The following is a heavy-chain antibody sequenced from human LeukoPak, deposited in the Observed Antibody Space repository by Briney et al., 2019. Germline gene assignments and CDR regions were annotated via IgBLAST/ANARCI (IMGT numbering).Heavy chain of an antibody. J-gene: IGHJ3*02. CDR3: ARSRVTADDAFDI. D-gene: IGHD5-18*01. CDR2: IRYDGSNK. V-gene: IGHV3-30*02. Sequence: PGGSLRLSCAAAGFTFSSYGMHWVRQAPGKGLEGVAFIRYDGSNKYYADSVKGRFTISRDNSKNTLYLQMNSLRAEDTAVYYCARSRVTADDAFDIWGQGTMVTVSS. CDR1: GFTFSSYG.